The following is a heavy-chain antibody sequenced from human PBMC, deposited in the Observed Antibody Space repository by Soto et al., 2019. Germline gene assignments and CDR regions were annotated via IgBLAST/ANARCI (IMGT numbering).Heavy chain of an antibody. D-gene: IGHD6-13*01. CDR1: GYTFTSYG. CDR2: ISAYNGNT. Sequence: QVQLVQSGAEVKKPGASVKVSCKASGYTFTSYGISWVRQAPGQGLEWMGWISAYNGNTNYAQKLQGRVTMTTDTSTSTAQMELRSLRSDDPALYYCARAPRSSWFAPWGQGTLVTVSS. CDR3: ARAPRSSWFAP. J-gene: IGHJ5*02. V-gene: IGHV1-18*01.